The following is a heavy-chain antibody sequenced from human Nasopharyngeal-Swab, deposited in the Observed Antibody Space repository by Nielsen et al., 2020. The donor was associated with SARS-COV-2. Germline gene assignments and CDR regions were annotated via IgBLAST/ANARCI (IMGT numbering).Heavy chain of an antibody. CDR2: IYTSGDT. J-gene: IGHJ4*02. CDR1: GGSITNGNYQ. D-gene: IGHD4/OR15-4a*01. Sequence: SETLSLTCTVSGGSITNGNYQWSWIRQPAGKGLEWLGHIYTSGDTKYNASPESRVTISVDTSKNQFSLKLTSVTAADTAVFYCARDRWGMLPTHWGQGILVTVSS. CDR3: ARDRWGMLPTH. V-gene: IGHV4-61*09.